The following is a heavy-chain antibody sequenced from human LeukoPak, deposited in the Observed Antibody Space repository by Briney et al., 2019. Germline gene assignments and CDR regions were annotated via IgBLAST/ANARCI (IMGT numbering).Heavy chain of an antibody. CDR1: GFTVSSNY. Sequence: GGSLRLSCAASGFTVSSNYMSWVCQAPGKGLEWVSVIYSGGSTYYADSVKGRFTISRDNSKNTLYLQMNSLRAEDTAVYYCARVRFLEWLESFDYWGQGTLVTVSS. J-gene: IGHJ4*02. D-gene: IGHD3-3*01. V-gene: IGHV3-66*01. CDR3: ARVRFLEWLESFDY. CDR2: IYSGGST.